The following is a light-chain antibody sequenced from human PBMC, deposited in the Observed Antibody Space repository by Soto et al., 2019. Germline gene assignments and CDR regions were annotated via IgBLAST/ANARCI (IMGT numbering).Light chain of an antibody. V-gene: IGKV3-15*01. CDR2: GAS. J-gene: IGKJ2*01. Sequence: EIVMTQSPVTLSVPPGEGATLSCRASQRVSSNVAWYQQKPGQAPRLLIYGASTRATGIPARFSGSGSETEFTLTISSLQSEDFAVYYCQQYNNWPPYTFGQGTKVDIK. CDR1: QRVSSN. CDR3: QQYNNWPPYT.